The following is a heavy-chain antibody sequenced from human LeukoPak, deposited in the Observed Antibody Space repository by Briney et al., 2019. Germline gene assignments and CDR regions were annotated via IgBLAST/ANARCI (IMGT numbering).Heavy chain of an antibody. CDR1: GYTFTGYY. J-gene: IGHJ3*02. CDR3: ARDRMGYCSSTGCYGDAFDI. D-gene: IGHD2-2*01. V-gene: IGHV1-2*02. CDR2: INPNSGGT. Sequence: AASVKVSCKASGYTFTGYYMHWVRQAPGQGLEWMGWINPNSGGTNYAQKFQGRVTMTRDTSISTAYMELSRLRSDDTAVYYCARDRMGYCSSTGCYGDAFDIWDQGTMVAVSS.